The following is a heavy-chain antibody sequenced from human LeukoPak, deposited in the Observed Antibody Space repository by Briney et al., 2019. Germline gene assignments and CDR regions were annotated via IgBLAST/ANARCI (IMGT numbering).Heavy chain of an antibody. D-gene: IGHD4-17*01. CDR1: GFVFENYA. J-gene: IGHJ3*02. CDR3: ARRMTSVITDALDI. V-gene: IGHV3-20*04. Sequence: PGGSLRLSCAASGFVFENYAMTWVRQAPGKGLEWVSGINWNAGSIGYADSVKGRFTISRDNAKNSLYLQMHSLRAEDTALYYCARRMTSVITDALDIWGQGTRVTVSS. CDR2: INWNAGSI.